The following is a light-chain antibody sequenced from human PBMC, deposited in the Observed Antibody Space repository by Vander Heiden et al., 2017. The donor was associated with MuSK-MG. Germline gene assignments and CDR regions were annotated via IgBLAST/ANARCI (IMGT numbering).Light chain of an antibody. CDR3: NSRDSRGNPVV. J-gene: IGLJ2*01. V-gene: IGLV3-19*01. CDR2: VNN. CDR1: SLRSYY. Sequence: SSELTQDPPVSVALGQTVRITCNGYSLRSYYANWYQQRPGPAPVLVIYVNNNRPSGIPDRFPCSSSGNAASLTITGAQAEDEADYDCNSRDSRGNPVVFGGGTKLTVL.